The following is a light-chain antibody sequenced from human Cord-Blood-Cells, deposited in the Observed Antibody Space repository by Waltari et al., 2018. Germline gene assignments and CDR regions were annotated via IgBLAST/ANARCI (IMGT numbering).Light chain of an antibody. Sequence: DIHMSQSPSTLSASVGDRVTITCRASQRFSSWLDWYQQKPGKAPKLLIYDASSLESGVPSRFSGSGSGTEFTLTISSLQPDDLATYYCQQYNSYSYTFGQGTKLEIK. CDR3: QQYNSYSYT. V-gene: IGKV1-5*01. CDR2: DAS. J-gene: IGKJ2*01. CDR1: QRFSSW.